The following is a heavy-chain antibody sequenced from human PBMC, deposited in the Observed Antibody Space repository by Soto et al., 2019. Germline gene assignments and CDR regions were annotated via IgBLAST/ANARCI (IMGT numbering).Heavy chain of an antibody. CDR3: ARAELLNYDILTGEGAFDI. CDR2: INPNSGGT. V-gene: IGHV1-2*04. D-gene: IGHD3-9*01. J-gene: IGHJ3*02. Sequence: ASVKVSCKASGYTFTGYYMHWVRQAPGQGLEWMGWINPNSGGTNYAQKFQGWVTMTRDTSISTAYMELSRLRSDDTAVYYCARAELLNYDILTGEGAFDIWGQGTMVTVSS. CDR1: GYTFTGYY.